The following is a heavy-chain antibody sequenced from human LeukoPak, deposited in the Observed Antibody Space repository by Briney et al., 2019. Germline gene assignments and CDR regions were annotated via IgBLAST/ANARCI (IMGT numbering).Heavy chain of an antibody. CDR1: GYTFTGYY. CDR2: INPNSGGT. CDR3: ARVHTMVRGIIISFDS. V-gene: IGHV1-2*02. Sequence: ASVKVSCKASGYTFTGYYIHWVRQAPGQGLEWMGWINPNSGGTNCAQKFQGRVTMTRETSISTAYMDLSSLRSDDTAVYYCARVHTMVRGIIISFDSWGQGTLVTVSS. J-gene: IGHJ4*02. D-gene: IGHD3-10*01.